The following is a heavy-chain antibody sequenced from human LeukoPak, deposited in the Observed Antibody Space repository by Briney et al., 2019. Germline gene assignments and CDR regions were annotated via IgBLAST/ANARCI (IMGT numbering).Heavy chain of an antibody. CDR2: ISGSTTYT. J-gene: IGHJ4*02. V-gene: IGHV3-11*06. CDR3: ATSDHYAFDY. CDR1: GFTFSDYY. Sequence: GGSLRLSCAASGFTFSDYYMAWIRQAPGRGLECVSYISGSTTYTNYADSVSGRFTISRDNAKNSLYLQMNSLRAEDTAVYYCATSDHYAFDYWGQGALVTVSS. D-gene: IGHD4-17*01.